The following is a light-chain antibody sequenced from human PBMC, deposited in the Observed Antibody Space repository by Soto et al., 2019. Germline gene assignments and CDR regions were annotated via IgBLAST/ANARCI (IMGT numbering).Light chain of an antibody. CDR1: QSISNW. J-gene: IGKJ1*01. CDR2: KAS. Sequence: DIQMTQSPATLSASVRDRVTITCRASQSISNWLAWYQQKPGKAPKVLIYKASSLESGVPSRFSGSGSGTEFTLTISSLQPDDFATYYCQQYNLFWTFGQGTKVEIK. V-gene: IGKV1-5*03. CDR3: QQYNLFWT.